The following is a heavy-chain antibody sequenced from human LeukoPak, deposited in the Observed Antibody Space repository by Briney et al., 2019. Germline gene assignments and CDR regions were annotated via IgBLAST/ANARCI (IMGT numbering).Heavy chain of an antibody. CDR1: GGSISSGSYY. V-gene: IGHV4-61*02. CDR3: ARAYVYGYSYGFYYYYMDV. J-gene: IGHJ6*03. D-gene: IGHD5-18*01. CDR2: IYTSGST. Sequence: SESLSLTCTVSGGSISSGSYYWSWIRQPAGKGLEWIGRIYTSGSTNYNPSLKSRVTISVDTSKNQFSLKLSSVTAADKAVYYCARAYVYGYSYGFYYYYMDVWGKGTTVTVSS.